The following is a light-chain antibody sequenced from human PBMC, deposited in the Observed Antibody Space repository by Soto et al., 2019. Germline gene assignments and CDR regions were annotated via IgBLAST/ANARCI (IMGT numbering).Light chain of an antibody. V-gene: IGKV3-15*01. CDR2: GAS. J-gene: IGKJ2*01. CDR3: QHYKDWPPYT. Sequence: EIVMTQSPATLSVSPGERATLSCRASQSVSSNLAWYQQKPGQAPRLLIYGASTRATDIPARFSGSGSGTEFTLTISSLQSEDFAVYYCQHYKDWPPYTFGQGTKLEIK. CDR1: QSVSSN.